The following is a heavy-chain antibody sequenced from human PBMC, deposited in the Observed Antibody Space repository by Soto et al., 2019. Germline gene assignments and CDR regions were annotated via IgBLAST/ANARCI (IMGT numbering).Heavy chain of an antibody. CDR3: AQSLVASGSGDFQH. D-gene: IGHD5-12*01. J-gene: IGHJ1*01. Sequence: QVQLVESGGGVVQPGRSLRLSCGASGFTFNSYGMHWVRQAPGKGLEWVAVISNDGSNQYYADSVKGRFTISRDNSKNTLYLQMDSLTAEDAAMYYCAQSLVASGSGDFQHWGQGTLVTVPP. CDR1: GFTFNSYG. CDR2: ISNDGSNQ. V-gene: IGHV3-30*03.